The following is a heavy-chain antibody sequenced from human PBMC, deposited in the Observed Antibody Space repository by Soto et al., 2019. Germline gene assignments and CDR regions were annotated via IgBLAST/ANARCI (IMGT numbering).Heavy chain of an antibody. J-gene: IGHJ5*02. CDR3: ARGIITGFGSFDP. D-gene: IGHD3-3*01. Sequence: GGSLRLSSAASGFTVSSNYMSWVRQAPGKGLEWVSVIYSGGSTYYADSVKGRFTISRDNSKNTLYLQMNSLRAEDAAVYYCARGIITGFGSFDPWGQGTLVTVSS. CDR1: GFTVSSNY. CDR2: IYSGGST. V-gene: IGHV3-53*01.